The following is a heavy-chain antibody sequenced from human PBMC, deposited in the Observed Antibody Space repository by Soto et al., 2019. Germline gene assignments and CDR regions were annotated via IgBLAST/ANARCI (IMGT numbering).Heavy chain of an antibody. J-gene: IGHJ5*01. D-gene: IGHD3-16*01. Sequence: GESLRLSCEASGFTFSRFAMSWVRQTPGKGLEWVSTFSGRGGGTYYAASVKGRISISQYTLKSAVHLQMNSLRAEGTAIYYCAKGKISTTTYTSFDSWGRGTMVTVYS. CDR3: AKGKISTTTYTSFDS. CDR1: GFTFSRFA. CDR2: FSGRGGGT. V-gene: IGHV3-23*01.